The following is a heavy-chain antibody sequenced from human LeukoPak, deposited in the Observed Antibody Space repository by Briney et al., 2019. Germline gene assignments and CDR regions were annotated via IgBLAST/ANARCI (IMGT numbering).Heavy chain of an antibody. Sequence: QAGGSLRLSCGASGFTFSSYWMSWVRQAPGKGLEWVAVISYDGSNKYYADSVKGRFTISRDNSKNTLYLQMNSLRAEDTAVYYCARGTPMFSYDSSGPIEYFQHWGQGTLVTVSS. CDR3: ARGTPMFSYDSSGPIEYFQH. CDR1: GFTFSSYW. CDR2: ISYDGSNK. D-gene: IGHD3-22*01. V-gene: IGHV3-30*03. J-gene: IGHJ1*01.